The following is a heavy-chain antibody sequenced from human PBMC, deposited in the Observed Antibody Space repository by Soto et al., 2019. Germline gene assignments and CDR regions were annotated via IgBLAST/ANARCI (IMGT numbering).Heavy chain of an antibody. V-gene: IGHV3-15*01. CDR3: TPRWGFGDWDNWFDP. Sequence: GGSLRLSCAASGFTFSNAWMSWVRQAPGKGLEWVGRIKSKTDGGTTDYAAPVKGRFTISRDDSKNTLYLQMNSLKTEDTAVYYCTPRWGFGDWDNWFDPWGQGTLVTVSS. CDR1: GFTFSNAW. D-gene: IGHD3-10*01. CDR2: IKSKTDGGTT. J-gene: IGHJ5*02.